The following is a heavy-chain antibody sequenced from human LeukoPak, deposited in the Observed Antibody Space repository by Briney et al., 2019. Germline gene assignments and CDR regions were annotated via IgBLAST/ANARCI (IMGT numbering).Heavy chain of an antibody. CDR3: ARSAVPAAKDFLNWFDP. Sequence: PSQTLSLTCTVSGGSISSGSYYWSWIRQPAGKGLELIGRIYTSGSTNYNPSLKSRVTISVDTSKNQFSLKLSSVTAADTAVYYCARSAVPAAKDFLNWFDPWGQGTLVTVSS. CDR2: IYTSGST. J-gene: IGHJ5*02. V-gene: IGHV4-61*02. CDR1: GGSISSGSYY. D-gene: IGHD2-2*01.